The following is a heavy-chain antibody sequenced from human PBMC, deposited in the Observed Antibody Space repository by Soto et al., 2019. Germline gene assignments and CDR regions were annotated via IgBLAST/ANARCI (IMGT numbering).Heavy chain of an antibody. CDR3: ARGGIGMVRTFDH. J-gene: IGHJ4*02. CDR2: IFSSGES. V-gene: IGHV3-53*01. CDR1: GFTVSSTY. D-gene: IGHD3-10*01. Sequence: LRLSCAASGFTVSSTYMSWVRQAPGKGPEWVSIIFSSGESFYADSVKGRFTISRDSSDNTVYLQMNSLKAEDTAVYYCARGGIGMVRTFDHWGQGTLVTVSS.